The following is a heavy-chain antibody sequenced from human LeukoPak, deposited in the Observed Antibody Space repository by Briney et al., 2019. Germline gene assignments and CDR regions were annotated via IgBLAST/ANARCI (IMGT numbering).Heavy chain of an antibody. CDR1: GFTFSSYW. CDR2: INSDGSST. CDR3: ARAVYYSNYLGY. V-gene: IGHV3-74*01. J-gene: IGHJ4*01. D-gene: IGHD3-10*01. Sequence: AGSLRLSCAASGFTFSSYWMHWVRQAPGKGLVWVSRINSDGSSTNYADSVKGRFTISRDNAKNTLYLQMNSLRAEDTAMYYCARAVYYSNYLGYWGQGTLVTVSS.